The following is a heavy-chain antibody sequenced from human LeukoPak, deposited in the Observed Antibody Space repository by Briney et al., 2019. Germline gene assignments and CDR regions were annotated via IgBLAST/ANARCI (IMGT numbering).Heavy chain of an antibody. Sequence: SETLSLTCTVSGGSISSYYWSWIRQPPGKGLEWIGYIYYSGSTNYNPSLKSRVTISVDTSKNQVSLKLSSVTAADTAVYYCAREGYCSGGSCYSGATDYWGQGTLVTVSS. D-gene: IGHD2-15*01. CDR1: GGSISSYY. V-gene: IGHV4-59*12. CDR2: IYYSGST. J-gene: IGHJ4*02. CDR3: AREGYCSGGSCYSGATDY.